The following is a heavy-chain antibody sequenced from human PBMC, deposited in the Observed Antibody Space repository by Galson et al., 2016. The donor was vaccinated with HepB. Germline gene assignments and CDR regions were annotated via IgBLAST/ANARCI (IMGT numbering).Heavy chain of an antibody. CDR3: VRDLIVGALDFVD. CDR1: GFTFSSYG. V-gene: IGHV3-33*01. D-gene: IGHD1-26*01. Sequence: SLRLSCAASGFTFSSYGMHWVRQAPGKGLEWVAVLAYDGTYKSYADSVKGRFTISRDISKNTLYLQMNSLRAVDTAVYYCVRDLIVGALDFVDWGQGTLVTVSS. CDR2: LAYDGTYK. J-gene: IGHJ4*02.